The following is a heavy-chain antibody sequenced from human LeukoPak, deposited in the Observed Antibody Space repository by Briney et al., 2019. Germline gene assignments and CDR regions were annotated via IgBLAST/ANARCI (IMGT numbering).Heavy chain of an antibody. Sequence: GGSLRLSCAASGFTFSSYWMHWVRHAPGKGLVWVSRINTDGSSTNYADSVKGRFTISRDNAKNTLYLQMNSLRVEDTAVYYCARDLYSSSSALGLFDYWGQGTLVTVSS. CDR2: INTDGSST. CDR3: ARDLYSSSSALGLFDY. V-gene: IGHV3-74*01. J-gene: IGHJ4*02. D-gene: IGHD6-6*01. CDR1: GFTFSSYW.